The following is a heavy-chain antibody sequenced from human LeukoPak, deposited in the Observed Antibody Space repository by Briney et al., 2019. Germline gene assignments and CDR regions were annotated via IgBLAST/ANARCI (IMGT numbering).Heavy chain of an antibody. V-gene: IGHV1-18*01. CDR1: GYTFTNYG. D-gene: IGHD5-18*01. Sequence: GASVKVSCKASGYTFTNYGISWVRQAPGLGLEWMGWISGYNGNTNFAQRFQGGVTMTTDTSTSTAYMELRSLRSVDTAVYYCGRQVDTTMALPDYWGQGTLVTVSS. J-gene: IGHJ4*02. CDR3: GRQVDTTMALPDY. CDR2: ISGYNGNT.